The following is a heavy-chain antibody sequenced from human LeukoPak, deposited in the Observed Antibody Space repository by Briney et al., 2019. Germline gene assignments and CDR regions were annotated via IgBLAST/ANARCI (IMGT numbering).Heavy chain of an antibody. V-gene: IGHV3-33*01. D-gene: IGHD5-24*01. CDR1: GFTFSSYG. J-gene: IGHJ3*02. Sequence: PGRSLRLSCAASGFTFSSYGMHWVRQAPGKGLEWVAVIWYDGSNKYYADSVKGRFTVSRDISKNTLYLQMNSLRAEDTAVYYCARRAYNWGAFDIWGQGTMVTVSS. CDR3: ARRAYNWGAFDI. CDR2: IWYDGSNK.